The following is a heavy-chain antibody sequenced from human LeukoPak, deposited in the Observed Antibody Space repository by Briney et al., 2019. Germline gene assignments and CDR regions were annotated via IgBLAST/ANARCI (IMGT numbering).Heavy chain of an antibody. CDR1: GGSISSGGYY. D-gene: IGHD5-18*01. CDR2: INHSGST. J-gene: IGHJ4*02. Sequence: SETLSLTCTVSGGSISSGGYYWSWIRQPPGKGLEWIGEINHSGSTNYNPSLKSRVTISVDTSKNQFSLKLSSVTAADTAVYYCARGPFRYSYGSRDLDYWGQGTLVTVSS. CDR3: ARGPFRYSYGSRDLDY. V-gene: IGHV4-39*07.